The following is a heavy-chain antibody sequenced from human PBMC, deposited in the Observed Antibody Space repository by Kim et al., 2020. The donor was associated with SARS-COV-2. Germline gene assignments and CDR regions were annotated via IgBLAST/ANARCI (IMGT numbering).Heavy chain of an antibody. CDR3: ARVGTDSSSWYDQGWVNWFDP. J-gene: IGHJ5*02. V-gene: IGHV3-30-3*01. Sequence: GGSLRLSCAASGYTFSSYAMQWVRQAPGKGLEWVAVISYDGSNKYYADSVKGRFTISRDNSKNTLYLQMNSLRAEDTAVYYCARVGTDSSSWYDQGWVNWFDPWGQGTLVTVSS. CDR1: GYTFSSYA. D-gene: IGHD6-13*01. CDR2: ISYDGSNK.